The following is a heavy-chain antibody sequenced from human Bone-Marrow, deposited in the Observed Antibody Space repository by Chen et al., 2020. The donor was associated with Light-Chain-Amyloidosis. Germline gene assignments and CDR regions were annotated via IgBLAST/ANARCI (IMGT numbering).Heavy chain of an antibody. CDR1: GASIRNYY. CDR2: VYYSGRT. Sequence: QVQLQESGPGLVKPSETLSLTCTVSGASIRNYYWSWIRQPPGKGLEWIGYVYYSGRTYYNPSLKSRVTISVDTSKNQFSLKLSSVTAADTAVYYCARDGIEGQWLPPDIWGQGTMVTVSS. V-gene: IGHV4-59*12. CDR3: ARDGIEGQWLPPDI. J-gene: IGHJ3*02. D-gene: IGHD6-19*01.